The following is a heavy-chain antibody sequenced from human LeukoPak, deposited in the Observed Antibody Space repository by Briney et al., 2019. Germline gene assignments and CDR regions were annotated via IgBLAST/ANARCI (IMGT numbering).Heavy chain of an antibody. D-gene: IGHD6-19*01. V-gene: IGHV1-18*01. CDR1: GYTFTSYG. CDR2: ISAYNGNT. Sequence: GASVKVSCKASGYTFTSYGISWVRQAPGQGLEWMGWISAYNGNTNYAQKLQGRVTMTTDTSTSTAYMELRSLRSDDTAVYYCARVEWHPVAGPGNWFDPWGQGTLVTVSS. J-gene: IGHJ5*02. CDR3: ARVEWHPVAGPGNWFDP.